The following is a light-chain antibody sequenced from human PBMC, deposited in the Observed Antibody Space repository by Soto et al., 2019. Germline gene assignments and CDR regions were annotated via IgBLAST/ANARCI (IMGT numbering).Light chain of an antibody. CDR3: QQRSNWPLT. V-gene: IGKV3-11*01. CDR1: QSINSH. CDR2: DAS. J-gene: IGKJ4*01. Sequence: EIVLTQSPATLSLSPGERATLSCRASQSINSHLAWYQQKPGQAPRLLMYDASNRATDIPARFSGSGSGTDFPLTISSLEPEDFAVYYCQQRSNWPLTFGGGTKVEIK.